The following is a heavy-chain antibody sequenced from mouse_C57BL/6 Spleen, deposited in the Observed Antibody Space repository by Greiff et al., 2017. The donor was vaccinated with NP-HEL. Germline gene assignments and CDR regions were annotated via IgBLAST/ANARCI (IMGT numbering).Heavy chain of an antibody. Sequence: VQLQPSGAELVRPGASVTLSCTASGYTFTDYEMPWVTQTPVPGLEWVGAIGPETGGTAYNQKFKSKAILTEDKSSSTAYMELRSLTSEDSAVYYCNSNYAWFAYWGQGTLGTVSA. J-gene: IGHJ3*01. CDR2: IGPETGGT. V-gene: IGHV1-15*01. D-gene: IGHD2-5*01. CDR1: GYTFTDYE. CDR3: NSNYAWFAY.